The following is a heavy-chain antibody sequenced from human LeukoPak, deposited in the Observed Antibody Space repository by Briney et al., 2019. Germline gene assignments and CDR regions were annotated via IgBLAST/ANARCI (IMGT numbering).Heavy chain of an antibody. D-gene: IGHD6-13*01. CDR3: AKAYNGSSWTDFDY. CDR2: ISGSGGST. CDR1: GITFSSYA. J-gene: IGHJ4*02. V-gene: IGHV3-23*01. Sequence: GGSLRLSCAASGITFSSYAMSWVRQAPGKGLEWVSAISGSGGSTYYADSVKGRFTISRDNSKNTLYLQMNSLRAEDTAVYYCAKAYNGSSWTDFDYWGQGTLVTVSS.